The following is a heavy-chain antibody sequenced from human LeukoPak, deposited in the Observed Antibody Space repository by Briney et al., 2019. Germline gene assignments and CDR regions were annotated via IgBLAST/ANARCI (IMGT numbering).Heavy chain of an antibody. V-gene: IGHV1-2*02. J-gene: IGHJ5*02. Sequence: ASVKVSCKASGYTFTGYYMHWVRQAPGQGLEWMGWINPNSGGTNYAQKLQGRVTMTTDTSTSTAYMELRSLRSDDTAVYYCARPLYYYGSGSFNNWFDPWGQGTLVTVSS. CDR1: GYTFTGYY. D-gene: IGHD3-10*01. CDR3: ARPLYYYGSGSFNNWFDP. CDR2: INPNSGGT.